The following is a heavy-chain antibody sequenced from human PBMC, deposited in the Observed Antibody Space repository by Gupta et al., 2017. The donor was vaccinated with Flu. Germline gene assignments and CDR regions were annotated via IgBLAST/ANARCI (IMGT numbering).Heavy chain of an antibody. CDR2: ISASGETT. CDR3: AKDYGSFDY. V-gene: IGHV3-23*01. CDR1: GFTFSRHA. D-gene: IGHD3-16*01. J-gene: IGHJ4*02. Sequence: EVQLLESGGGLVQPGGSLRLSCAASGFTFSRHAMTWVRQAPEKGLEGVSAISASGETTYYADSVKGRFTVSRDNSKNTLYLQMNSLRAEDTAVYFCAKDYGSFDYWGQGTLVTVSS.